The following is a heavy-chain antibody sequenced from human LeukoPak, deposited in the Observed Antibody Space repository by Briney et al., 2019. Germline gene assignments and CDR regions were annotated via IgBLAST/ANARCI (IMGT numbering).Heavy chain of an antibody. J-gene: IGHJ6*02. CDR3: ARTRLELNYYYGMDV. CDR1: GGTFSSYA. CDR2: IIPILGIA. Sequence: ASVKVSCKASGGTFSSYAISWVRQAPGQGLEWMGRIIPILGIANYAQKFQGRVTITADKSTSTAYMELRSLRSDDTAVYYCARTRLELNYYYGMDVWGQGTTVTVSS. V-gene: IGHV1-69*04. D-gene: IGHD1-7*01.